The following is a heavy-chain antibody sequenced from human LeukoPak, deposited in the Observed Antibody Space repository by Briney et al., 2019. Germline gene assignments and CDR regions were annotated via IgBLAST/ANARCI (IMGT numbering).Heavy chain of an antibody. D-gene: IGHD3-10*01. Sequence: SEPLSLPCSVSGGSICVYHWGWIPPPPGKGWEWIGYIYNSGSTNYNPSLKSRLTISVDTSKNQFSLKLSSLTAADTAVCYCARDRELGYWGQGTLVTVSA. CDR2: IYNSGST. V-gene: IGHV4-59*01. CDR3: ARDRELGY. J-gene: IGHJ4*02. CDR1: GGSICVYH.